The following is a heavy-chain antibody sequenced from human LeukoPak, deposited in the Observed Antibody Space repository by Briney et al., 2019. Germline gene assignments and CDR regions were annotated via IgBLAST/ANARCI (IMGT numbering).Heavy chain of an antibody. Sequence: GGSLRLSCAASGFTFSNYWMSWVRQPPGKGLEWVSIIYSGGTTYYADSVQGRFTISRDNSKNTVYLQMNSLRVEDTAVYYCARDPRTTGKSNYGMDVWGQGTTVTVSS. V-gene: IGHV3-53*01. D-gene: IGHD4-17*01. CDR1: GFTFSNYW. CDR2: IYSGGTT. CDR3: ARDPRTTGKSNYGMDV. J-gene: IGHJ6*02.